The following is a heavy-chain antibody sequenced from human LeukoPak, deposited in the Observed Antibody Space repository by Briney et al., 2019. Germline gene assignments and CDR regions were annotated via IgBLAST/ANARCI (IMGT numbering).Heavy chain of an antibody. CDR1: GYTFTSYI. D-gene: IGHD6-13*01. CDR3: ARDRHIAAAVYYYYMDV. CDR2: INAYNGNT. V-gene: IGHV1-18*01. Sequence: GGSLRLSCAASGYTFTSYIISWVRQAPGQGLEWMGWINAYNGNTDYAQRVQGRVTMTTDTSTSTAYMELRSLRSDDTAVYYCARDRHIAAAVYYYYMDVWGKGTPVTVSS. J-gene: IGHJ6*03.